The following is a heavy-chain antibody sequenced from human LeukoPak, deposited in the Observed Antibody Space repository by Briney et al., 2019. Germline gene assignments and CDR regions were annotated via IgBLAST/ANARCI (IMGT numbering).Heavy chain of an antibody. CDR3: ARAQQLVFGAFDI. CDR2: INPSGGST. D-gene: IGHD6-13*01. J-gene: IGHJ3*02. CDR1: GYTFTSYY. V-gene: IGHV1-46*03. Sequence: ASVKVSCKASGYTFTSYYMHWVPQAPGQGLEWMGIINPSGGSTSYAQKFQGRVTMTRDTSTSTVYMELSSLRSEDTAVYYCARAQQLVFGAFDIWGQGTMVTVSS.